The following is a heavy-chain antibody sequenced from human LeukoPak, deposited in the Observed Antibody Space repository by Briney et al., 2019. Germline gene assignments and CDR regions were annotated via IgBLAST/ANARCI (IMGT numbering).Heavy chain of an antibody. V-gene: IGHV3-23*01. CDR1: GFTFSSYA. Sequence: GGSLRLSCAASGFTFSSYAMSWVRQAPGKGLEWVSTISGSGGSTYYADSVKGRFTISRDNSKNTLYLQMNSLRAEDTAVYYCAKGIIPSSGTYNYWGQGTLVTVSS. CDR3: AKGIIPSSGTYNY. J-gene: IGHJ4*02. D-gene: IGHD5-24*01. CDR2: ISGSGGST.